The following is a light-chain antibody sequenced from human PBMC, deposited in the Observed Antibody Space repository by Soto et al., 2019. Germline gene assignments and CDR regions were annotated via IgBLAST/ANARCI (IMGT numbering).Light chain of an antibody. CDR1: SSDVGLYNY. V-gene: IGLV2-14*01. CDR2: EVS. CDR3: ISYTTSSTSYV. Sequence: QSVLTQPASVSGSPGQSITISCTGDSSDVGLYNYVSWYQQYPGKAPKLMIFEVSNRPSGVSNRFSGSKSGNTASLTISGLQAEDEADYYCISYTTSSTSYVFGTGTKVTVL. J-gene: IGLJ1*01.